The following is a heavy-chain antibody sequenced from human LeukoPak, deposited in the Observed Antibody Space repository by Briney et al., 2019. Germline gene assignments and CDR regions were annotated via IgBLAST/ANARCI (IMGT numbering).Heavy chain of an antibody. Sequence: SETLSLTCAVYGGSFSGYYWSWIRQPPGKGLECIGEIHHSGSTNYNPSLKSRVTTSVDTSKNQFSLKLSSVTAADTAVYYCARQGYCTSTTNCSNAFDIWGQGTMVTVSS. CDR2: IHHSGST. CDR1: GGSFSGYY. CDR3: ARQGYCTSTTNCSNAFDI. V-gene: IGHV4-34*01. J-gene: IGHJ3*02. D-gene: IGHD2-2*01.